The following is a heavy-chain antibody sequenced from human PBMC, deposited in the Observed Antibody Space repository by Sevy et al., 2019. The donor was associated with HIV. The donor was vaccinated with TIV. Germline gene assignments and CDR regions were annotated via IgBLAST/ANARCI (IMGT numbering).Heavy chain of an antibody. D-gene: IGHD2-2*01. V-gene: IGHV4-59*08. J-gene: IGHJ4*02. CDR1: DDSINSYY. CDR3: ARGAVVIGTAATPVLDF. CDR2: IYNNIGST. Sequence: SETLSLTCSVSDDSINSYYWSWIRQPPGKGLEWTGYIYNNIGSTSYNPSLTRRVTISVDTSKNQFSLKLTSVTAADTAVYYCARGAVVIGTAATPVLDFWGLGSLVTVS.